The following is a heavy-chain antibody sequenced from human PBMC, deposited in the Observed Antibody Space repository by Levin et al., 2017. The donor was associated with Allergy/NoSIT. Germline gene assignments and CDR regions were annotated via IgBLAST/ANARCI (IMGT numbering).Heavy chain of an antibody. CDR1: GFQFSLYG. D-gene: IGHD2-15*01. CDR3: AKRGYCSGNTCQSHDAIDV. CDR2: IVFDGNDQ. J-gene: IGHJ3*01. V-gene: IGHV3-30*18. Sequence: GGSLRLSCAASGFQFSLYGMHWVRQAPGKGLEWVELIVFDGNDQYYADSVKGRFTISRDNSKNTLYLQMSSLRENDTAIYYCAKRGYCSGNTCQSHDAIDVWGQGTLVIVSS.